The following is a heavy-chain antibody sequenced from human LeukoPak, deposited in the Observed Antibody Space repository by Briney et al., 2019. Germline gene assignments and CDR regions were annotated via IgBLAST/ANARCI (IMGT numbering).Heavy chain of an antibody. D-gene: IGHD3-3*01. Sequence: GGSLRLSCAASGFTFSSYSMNWVRQAPGKGLEWVSSISSSSSYIYYADSVKGRFTISRDNAKNSLYLQMNSLRAEDTAVYYCARVNGLRFLEWLFNWFDPWGQGTLVTVSS. CDR1: GFTFSSYS. CDR3: ARVNGLRFLEWLFNWFDP. CDR2: ISSSSSYI. V-gene: IGHV3-21*01. J-gene: IGHJ5*02.